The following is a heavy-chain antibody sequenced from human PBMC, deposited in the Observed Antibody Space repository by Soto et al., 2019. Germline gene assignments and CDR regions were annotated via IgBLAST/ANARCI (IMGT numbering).Heavy chain of an antibody. Sequence: QVQLVESGGGVVQPGRSLRLSCAASGFNFSSYVMHWVRQAPGKGLVWVAVIWYDGGNKYYADSVKGRFTISRDNSKNTLSLQMNSLRAEDTAVYYCARDGQWLPRDGLRSSYYFDYWGQGTLVTVSS. J-gene: IGHJ4*02. CDR2: IWYDGGNK. D-gene: IGHD6-19*01. CDR1: GFNFSSYV. V-gene: IGHV3-33*01. CDR3: ARDGQWLPRDGLRSSYYFDY.